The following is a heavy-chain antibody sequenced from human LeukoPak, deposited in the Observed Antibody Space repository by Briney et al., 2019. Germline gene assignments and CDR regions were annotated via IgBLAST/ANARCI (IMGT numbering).Heavy chain of an antibody. CDR1: GFTFSSFG. D-gene: IGHD5/OR15-5a*01. J-gene: IGHJ4*02. CDR3: AISLSTDFDY. V-gene: IGHV3-48*04. CDR2: ISTSSLNTI. Sequence: GGSLRLSCAASGFTFSSFGMIWVRQAPGKGLEWISYISTSSLNTIHYADSVKGRFTISRDNAKNSLFLQMNSLRAEDTAVYYCAISLSTDFDYWGRGILVTVSS.